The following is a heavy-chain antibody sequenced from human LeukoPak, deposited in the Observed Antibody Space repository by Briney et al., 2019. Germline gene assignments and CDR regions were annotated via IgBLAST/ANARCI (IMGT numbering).Heavy chain of an antibody. D-gene: IGHD6-19*01. J-gene: IGHJ6*02. Sequence: GGSLRLSCAASGFTFSSYGMHWVRQAPGKGLEWVAVIPYDGSNKYYADSVKGRFTISRDNSKNTLYLQMNSLRAEDTAVYYCAKDFGIAVAGTPYGMDVWGQGTTVTVSS. CDR3: AKDFGIAVAGTPYGMDV. CDR2: IPYDGSNK. V-gene: IGHV3-30*18. CDR1: GFTFSSYG.